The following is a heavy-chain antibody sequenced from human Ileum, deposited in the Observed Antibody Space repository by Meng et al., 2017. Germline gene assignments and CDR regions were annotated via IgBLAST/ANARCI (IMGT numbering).Heavy chain of an antibody. D-gene: IGHD7-27*01. CDR3: ARGVNAGVDY. CDR1: GYTFSSLH. V-gene: IGHV1-8*01. Sequence: QVQLEESGAEVKTPGDSVKVSCKASGYTFSSLHINWVRQATGQGPEWMGWMSPENGNTAYAQKFQGRVTMTRDTSVSTAYMELSGLTSDDSGVYYCARGVNAGVDYWGQGTLVTASS. J-gene: IGHJ4*02. CDR2: MSPENGNT.